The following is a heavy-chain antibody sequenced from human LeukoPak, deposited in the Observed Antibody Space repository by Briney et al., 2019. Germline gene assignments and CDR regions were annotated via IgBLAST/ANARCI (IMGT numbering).Heavy chain of an antibody. CDR2: IYSSGST. D-gene: IGHD6-13*01. CDR1: GGSIIGYY. J-gene: IGHJ5*02. V-gene: IGHV4-4*07. Sequence: PSETLSLTCTVSGGSIIGYYWSWIRQPAGEGLEWIGRIYSSGSTNYNPSLQSRVTISVDKSNNQFSLKLTSVTAADTAVYYRARDAYSNSSYWFDPWGQGTLVTVSS. CDR3: ARDAYSNSSYWFDP.